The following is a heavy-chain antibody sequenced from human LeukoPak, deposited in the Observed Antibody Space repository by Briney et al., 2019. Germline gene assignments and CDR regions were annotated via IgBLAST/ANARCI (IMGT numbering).Heavy chain of an antibody. V-gene: IGHV3-74*01. CDR3: ARVARAEDYFDY. J-gene: IGHJ4*02. CDR1: GFTFSSYW. Sequence: PGGSLRLSCAASGFTFSSYWMHWVRQAPGKGLVWVSRINSDGSSTSYADSVKGRFTISRDNAKNMLYLQMNSLRAEDTAVYYCARVARAEDYFDYWGQGTLVTVSS. CDR2: INSDGSST.